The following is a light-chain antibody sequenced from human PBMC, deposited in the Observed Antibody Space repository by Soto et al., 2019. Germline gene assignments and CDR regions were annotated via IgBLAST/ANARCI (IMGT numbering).Light chain of an antibody. CDR3: CSYAGSSTYV. J-gene: IGLJ1*01. CDR1: SSDVGSYNP. V-gene: IGLV2-23*01. CDR2: EGS. Sequence: QSVLTQPASVSGSPGQSITISCTGTSSDVGSYNPVSWYQQHPGKAQKLMIYEGSKRPSGVSNRFSGSKSGNTASLTISGLQAEDEADYYCCSYAGSSTYVFGTGTKVTVL.